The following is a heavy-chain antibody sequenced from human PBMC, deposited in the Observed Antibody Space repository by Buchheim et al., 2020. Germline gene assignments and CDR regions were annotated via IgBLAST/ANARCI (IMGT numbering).Heavy chain of an antibody. Sequence: EVQLVESGGGLVQPGGSLRLSCAASGFTFSSYAMSWVRQAPGKGLEWVSAISGSGGSTYYADSVKGRFTTSRDNSKNTLYLQMNSLRAEDTAVYYCAKDRLNTMIVVVITESYYFDYWGQGTL. CDR3: AKDRLNTMIVVVITESYYFDY. CDR2: ISGSGGST. J-gene: IGHJ4*02. CDR1: GFTFSSYA. V-gene: IGHV3-23*04. D-gene: IGHD3-22*01.